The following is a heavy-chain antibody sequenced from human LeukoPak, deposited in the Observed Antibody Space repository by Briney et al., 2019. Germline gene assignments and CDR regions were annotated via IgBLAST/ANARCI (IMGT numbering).Heavy chain of an antibody. CDR1: GGSISSSSYY. Sequence: SETLSLTCTVSGGSISSSSYYWSWIRQPPGKGLEWIGYIYYTGTTNYNPSLKSRVTISVDKSKNQFSLKLSSVTAADTAVYYCARFDGYSFGYFDYWGQGTLVTVSS. CDR2: IYYTGTT. J-gene: IGHJ4*02. V-gene: IGHV4-61*05. CDR3: ARFDGYSFGYFDY. D-gene: IGHD5-18*01.